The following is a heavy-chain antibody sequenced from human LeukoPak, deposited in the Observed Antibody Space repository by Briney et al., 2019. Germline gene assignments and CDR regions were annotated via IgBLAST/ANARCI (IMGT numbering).Heavy chain of an antibody. CDR2: IYYSGST. J-gene: IGHJ4*02. Sequence: SETLSLTCTVSGGSISSGDYYWSWIRQPPGTGLEWIGYIYYSGSTYYNPSLKSRVTISVDTSKNQFSLKLSSVTAADTAVYYCARGIAARGGYWGQGTLVTVSS. V-gene: IGHV4-30-4*01. CDR3: ARGIAARGGY. D-gene: IGHD6-6*01. CDR1: GGSISSGDYY.